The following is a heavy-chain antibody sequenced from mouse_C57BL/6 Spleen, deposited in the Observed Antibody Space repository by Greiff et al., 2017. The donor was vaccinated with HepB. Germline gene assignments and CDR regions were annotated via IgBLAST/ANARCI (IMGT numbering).Heavy chain of an antibody. CDR2: IDPSGSYT. V-gene: IGHV1-69*01. Sequence: VQLQQPGAELVMPGASVKLSCKASGYTFTSYWMHWVKQRPGQGLEWIGEIDPSGSYTNYNQKFKGKSTLTVDKSSSTAYMQLSSLTSEDSAVYYCARLRRGAFDVWGTGTTVTVSS. CDR3: ARLRRGAFDV. D-gene: IGHD2-12*01. CDR1: GYTFTSYW. J-gene: IGHJ1*03.